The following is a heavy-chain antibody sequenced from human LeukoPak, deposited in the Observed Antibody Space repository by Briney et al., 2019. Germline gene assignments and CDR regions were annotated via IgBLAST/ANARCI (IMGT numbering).Heavy chain of an antibody. J-gene: IGHJ4*02. D-gene: IGHD3-16*01. V-gene: IGHV4-39*01. CDR1: GGSISSSSYY. Sequence: SETLSLTRTVSGGSISSSSYYWGWIRQPPGKGLEWIGSIYYSGSTYYNPSLKSRVTISVDTSKNQFSLKLSSVTAADTAVYYCARHPGDDYWGQGTLVTVSS. CDR3: ARHPGDDY. CDR2: IYYSGST.